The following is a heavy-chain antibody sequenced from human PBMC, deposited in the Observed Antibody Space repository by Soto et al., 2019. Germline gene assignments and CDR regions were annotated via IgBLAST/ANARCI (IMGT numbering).Heavy chain of an antibody. CDR2: INPGTGTT. J-gene: IGHJ4*02. CDR3: ARVGHSGSGSSFDS. CDR1: GFSFTSYY. D-gene: IGHD3-10*01. Sequence: GASVKVSCKASGFSFTSYYIHWVRQAPGQGLEWVAMINPGTGTTRYAQSFQGRATLTSDTSTSTVYMEVGSLSSEDTAIYYCARVGHSGSGSSFDSWGQGTLVTVSS. V-gene: IGHV1-46*03.